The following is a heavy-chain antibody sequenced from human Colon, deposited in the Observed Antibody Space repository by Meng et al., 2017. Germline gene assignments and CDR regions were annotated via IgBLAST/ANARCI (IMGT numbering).Heavy chain of an antibody. CDR1: GGSISSGGYY. Sequence: SETLSLTCTVSGGSISSGGYYWSWIRQHPGKGLEWIGYIYYSGSTYYNPSLKSLVTISVDTSKNQFSLKLSSVTTADTAVYYCAISRDGYNYFDLWGLGTLVTVSS. V-gene: IGHV4-31*01. D-gene: IGHD5-24*01. CDR2: IYYSGST. J-gene: IGHJ2*01. CDR3: AISRDGYNYFDL.